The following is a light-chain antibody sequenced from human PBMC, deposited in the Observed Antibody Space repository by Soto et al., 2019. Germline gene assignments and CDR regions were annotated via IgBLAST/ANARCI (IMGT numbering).Light chain of an antibody. CDR2: AAS. Sequence: DIQMTQSPSSLPASVRDRVTITCRASQSIDNYLNWYQQKPRKAPKLLIYAASSLQSGVPSRLSGSGSGTDFTLTISSLQPEDFATYYCQHSYKTPRTFGQGTKVEIK. CDR1: QSIDNY. J-gene: IGKJ1*01. CDR3: QHSYKTPRT. V-gene: IGKV1-39*01.